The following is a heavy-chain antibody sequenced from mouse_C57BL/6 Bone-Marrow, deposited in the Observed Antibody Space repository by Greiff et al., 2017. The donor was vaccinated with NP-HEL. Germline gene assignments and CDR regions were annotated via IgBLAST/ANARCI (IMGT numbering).Heavy chain of an antibody. J-gene: IGHJ1*03. CDR2: IHPNSGST. Sequence: VQLQQSGAELVKPGASVKLSCKASGYTFTSYWMHWVKQRPGQGLEWIGMIHPNSGSTNYNEKFKSKATLTVDKSSSTAYMQLSSLTSEDSAVYYCGPLGSSSFDVWGTGTTVTVSS. D-gene: IGHD1-1*01. CDR3: GPLGSSSFDV. V-gene: IGHV1-64*01. CDR1: GYTFTSYW.